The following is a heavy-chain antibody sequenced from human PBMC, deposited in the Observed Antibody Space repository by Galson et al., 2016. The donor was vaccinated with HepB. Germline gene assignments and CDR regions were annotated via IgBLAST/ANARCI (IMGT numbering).Heavy chain of an antibody. V-gene: IGHV3-23*01. Sequence: SLRLSCAASGFTFNSYAMSWVRQAPGKGLEWVSTISGSGDSTYYADSVKGRFTISRDNSKNTLYLQMNSLRAEDTAVYYCVKGITLIVVVTTTFDYWGQGTLVTVSS. J-gene: IGHJ4*02. CDR3: VKGITLIVVVTTTFDY. D-gene: IGHD3-22*01. CDR1: GFTFNSYA. CDR2: ISGSGDST.